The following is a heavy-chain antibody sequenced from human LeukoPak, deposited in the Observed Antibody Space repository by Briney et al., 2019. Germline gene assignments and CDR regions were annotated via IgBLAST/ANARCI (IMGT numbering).Heavy chain of an antibody. Sequence: ASVKVSCKASGYTFTGYYMHWVRQAPGQGREWMGWINPYSGGTNFAQRFQGRVTMTRDTSISTAYMELSRLRSDDTAVYYCARGSGIFSGSGGYWFDPWGQGTLVTVSS. D-gene: IGHD6-19*01. J-gene: IGHJ5*02. CDR2: INPYSGGT. V-gene: IGHV1-2*02. CDR3: ARGSGIFSGSGGYWFDP. CDR1: GYTFTGYY.